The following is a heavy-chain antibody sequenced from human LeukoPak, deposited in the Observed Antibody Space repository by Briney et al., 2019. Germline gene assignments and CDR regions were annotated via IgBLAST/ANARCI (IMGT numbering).Heavy chain of an antibody. D-gene: IGHD4-23*01. J-gene: IGHJ1*01. CDR3: ARFYGGNSEYFQH. Sequence: GGSLRLSCAASGFTVSSNYMSWVRQAPGKGLEWVSLIYSGGSTYYPDSVKGRFTISRDNSKNTLYLQMNSLRAEDTAVYYCARFYGGNSEYFQHWGQGTLVTVSS. CDR2: IYSGGST. V-gene: IGHV3-66*02. CDR1: GFTVSSNY.